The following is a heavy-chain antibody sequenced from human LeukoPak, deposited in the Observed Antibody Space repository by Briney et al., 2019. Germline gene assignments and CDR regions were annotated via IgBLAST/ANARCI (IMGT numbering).Heavy chain of an antibody. V-gene: IGHV1-69*01. CDR1: GGTFSSYA. D-gene: IGHD2-2*02. Sequence: GSSVKVSCKASGGTFSSYAISWVRQAPGQGLEWMGGIIPIFGTANYAQKFQGRVTITADESTSTAYTELSSLRSEDTAVYYCARKGYCSSTSCYKDWFDPWGQGTLVTVSS. CDR3: ARKGYCSSTSCYKDWFDP. J-gene: IGHJ5*02. CDR2: IIPIFGTA.